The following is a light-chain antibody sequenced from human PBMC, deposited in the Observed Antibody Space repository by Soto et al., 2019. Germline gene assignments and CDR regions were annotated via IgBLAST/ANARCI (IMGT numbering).Light chain of an antibody. V-gene: IGLV3-21*04. CDR3: QVWDSSSDRV. CDR2: YDS. J-gene: IGLJ2*01. CDR1: NIGSKS. Sequence: SYELTQPPSVSVAPGKTARITCGGNNIGSKSVHWYQQKPGQAPVLVIYYDSDRPSGIPERFSGSNSGNTATLTIRRVEAGDEADYYCQVWDSSSDRVFGGGTQLTVL.